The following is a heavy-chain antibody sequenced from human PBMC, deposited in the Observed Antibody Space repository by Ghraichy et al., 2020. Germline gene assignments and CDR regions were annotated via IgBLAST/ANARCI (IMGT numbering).Heavy chain of an antibody. V-gene: IGHV4-34*01. CDR1: GGSFSGYY. CDR2: INHSGST. CDR3: ARAEVYYDSNDAFDI. J-gene: IGHJ3*02. D-gene: IGHD3-22*01. Sequence: SETLSLTCAVYGGSFSGYYWSWIRQPPGKGLEWIGEINHSGSTNYNPSLKSRVTISVDTSKNQFSLKLSSVTAADTAVYYCARAEVYYDSNDAFDIWGQGTMVTVSS.